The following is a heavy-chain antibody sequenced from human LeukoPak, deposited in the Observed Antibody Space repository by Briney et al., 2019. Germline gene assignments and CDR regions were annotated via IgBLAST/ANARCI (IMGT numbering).Heavy chain of an antibody. CDR1: GITLSNYG. J-gene: IGHJ4*02. V-gene: IGHV3-23*01. Sequence: GGSLRLSCTVSGITLSNYGMSWVRQAPGKGLEWIGGISDSGGRTNYTDCVKGRLTISRDNTKNTLNLQNNRLRTVDSAVYVCSKRGVVIRVILVAIHKAPYYFDSWGQGTLVTVSS. CDR3: SKRGVVIRVILVAIHKAPYYFDS. D-gene: IGHD3-22*01. CDR2: ISDSGGRT.